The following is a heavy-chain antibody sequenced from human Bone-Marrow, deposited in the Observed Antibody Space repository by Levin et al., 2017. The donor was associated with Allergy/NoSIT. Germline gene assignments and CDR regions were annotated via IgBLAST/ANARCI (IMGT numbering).Heavy chain of an antibody. CDR2: INQDGGAK. Sequence: GGSLRLSCIASGRTFGNYWMIWVRQAPGKGLEWVANINQDGGAKYYVDSVEGRFTISRDNAKNSLYLQMNTLRVEDTAVYYCARGRRGGDYQGDAFDIWGQGTKVSVSS. CDR1: GRTFGNYW. V-gene: IGHV3-7*03. D-gene: IGHD4-17*01. CDR3: ARGRRGGDYQGDAFDI. J-gene: IGHJ3*02.